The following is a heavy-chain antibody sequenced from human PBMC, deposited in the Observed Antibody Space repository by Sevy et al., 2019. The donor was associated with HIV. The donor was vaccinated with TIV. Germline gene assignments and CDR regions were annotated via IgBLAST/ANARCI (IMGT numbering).Heavy chain of an antibody. CDR1: GYTLTELS. CDR3: ATDNSTYYYDSSGYYYFWAFDI. CDR2: FDPEDGET. Sequence: ASVKVSCKVSGYTLTELSMHWVRQAPGKGLEWMGGFDPEDGETIYAQKFQGRVTMTEDTSTDTAYMELRSLRSEDTAVYYCATDNSTYYYDSSGYYYFWAFDIWGQGTMVTVSS. V-gene: IGHV1-24*01. D-gene: IGHD3-22*01. J-gene: IGHJ3*02.